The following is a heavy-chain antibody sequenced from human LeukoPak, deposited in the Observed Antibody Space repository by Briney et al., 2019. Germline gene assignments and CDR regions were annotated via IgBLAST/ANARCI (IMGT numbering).Heavy chain of an antibody. CDR3: ARAPSAAGS. V-gene: IGHV3-23*01. Sequence: GGSLRLSCAASGFTFSSYAMSWVRQAPGKGLEWVSTISGSGGSTYYADSVKGRFTVSRDNSKNTLFLQMNSLRAEDTAVYYCARAPSAAGSWGQGTLVTVSS. J-gene: IGHJ5*02. CDR2: ISGSGGST. D-gene: IGHD6-19*01. CDR1: GFTFSSYA.